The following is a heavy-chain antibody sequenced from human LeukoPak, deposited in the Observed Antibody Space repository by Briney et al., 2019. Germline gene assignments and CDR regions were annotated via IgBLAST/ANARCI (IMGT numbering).Heavy chain of an antibody. CDR3: ASGTIFGVISSCPFQS. D-gene: IGHD3-3*01. V-gene: IGHV4-59*01. Sequence: SSETLSLTCSVSDRAISTYYWNWLRQVPGKGLEWIGFIYYGGITNYNPSLKSRVTLSIDTSKSQFSLKLTSVTAADTAVYYCASGTIFGVISSCPFQSWGQGTQVTVSP. J-gene: IGHJ5*02. CDR2: IYYGGIT. CDR1: DRAISTYY.